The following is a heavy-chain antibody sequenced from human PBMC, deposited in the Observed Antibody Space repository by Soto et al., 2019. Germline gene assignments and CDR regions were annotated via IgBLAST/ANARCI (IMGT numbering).Heavy chain of an antibody. CDR1: GGTFSSYA. V-gene: IGHV1-69*12. J-gene: IGHJ4*02. CDR2: IIPIFGTA. D-gene: IGHD5-18*01. Sequence: QVQLVQSGAEVKKPGSSVKVSCKASGGTFSSYAISWVRQAPGQGLEWMGGIIPIFGTANYAQKFQGRVTXTXEAXTSTACRELSSLRSEETAVYYCARGKGYSHGSCGYWGQGTLVTVSS. CDR3: ARGKGYSHGSCGY.